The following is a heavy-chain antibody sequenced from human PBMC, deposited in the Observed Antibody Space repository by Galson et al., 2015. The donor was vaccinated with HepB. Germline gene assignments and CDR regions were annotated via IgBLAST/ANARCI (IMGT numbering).Heavy chain of an antibody. CDR2: INAGNGNT. Sequence: SVKVSCKASGYTFTSYAMHWVRQAPGQRLEWMGWINAGNGNTKYSQKFQGRVTITRVTSASTAYMELSSLRSEDTAVYYCARDTIWFGELSPWGQGTLVTVSS. D-gene: IGHD3-10*01. J-gene: IGHJ5*02. CDR1: GYTFTSYA. V-gene: IGHV1-3*01. CDR3: ARDTIWFGELSP.